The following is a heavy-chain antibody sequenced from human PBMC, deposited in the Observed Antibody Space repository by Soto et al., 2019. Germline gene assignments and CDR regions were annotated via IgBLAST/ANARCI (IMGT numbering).Heavy chain of an antibody. CDR1: GFTFSTYA. CDR2: TSGSGDTT. J-gene: IGHJ4*02. CDR3: AGKVFSMARTTTGFDY. V-gene: IGHV3-23*01. D-gene: IGHD3-10*01. Sequence: PGGSLRLSCAASGFTFSTYAMTWVRQAPGKGLEWVSATSGSGDTTYYADSVRGRFTISRDNSKNTLYLQMNSLRAEDTAVYYCAGKVFSMARTTTGFDYWGQGTQVTVSS.